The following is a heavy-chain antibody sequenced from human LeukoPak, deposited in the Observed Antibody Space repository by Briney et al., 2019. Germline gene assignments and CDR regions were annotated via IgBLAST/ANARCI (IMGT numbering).Heavy chain of an antibody. Sequence: GGSLRLSCAASGFTFSSYAMHWVRQAPGKGLEWVAVISYDGSNKYYADSVKGRFTISRDNSKNTLYLQMNSLRAEDTAVYYCARELSRYDSSGYFQDRGQGTLVTVSS. CDR1: GFTFSSYA. CDR2: ISYDGSNK. CDR3: ARELSRYDSSGYFQD. V-gene: IGHV3-30-3*01. J-gene: IGHJ4*02. D-gene: IGHD3-22*01.